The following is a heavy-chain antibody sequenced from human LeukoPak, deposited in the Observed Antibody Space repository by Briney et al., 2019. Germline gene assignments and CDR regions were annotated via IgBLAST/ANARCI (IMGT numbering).Heavy chain of an antibody. V-gene: IGHV3-74*01. Sequence: PGGSLRLSCAASGFTFSSYWMHWVRQAPGKGLVWVSYITTDGITTNYADSVKGRFTISRDNAKNTLYLQMNGLRAEDMAVYYCASGYRFGFQYWGQGTLVTASS. CDR2: ITTDGITT. J-gene: IGHJ4*02. CDR3: ASGYRFGFQY. D-gene: IGHD5-12*01. CDR1: GFTFSSYW.